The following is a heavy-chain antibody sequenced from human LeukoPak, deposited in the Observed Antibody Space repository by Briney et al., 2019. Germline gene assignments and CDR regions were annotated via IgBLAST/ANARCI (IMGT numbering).Heavy chain of an antibody. CDR3: ARGRYCSADICSGGDAFDI. Sequence: SETLSLTCTVSGGSINNYYWSWIRQPAGKGLEWIGRIYTRGSTNYNPSLKSRVTMSVDTSKNQFSLKLSSVTAADAAVYYCARGRYCSADICSGGDAFDIWGRGTMVSVSS. J-gene: IGHJ3*02. V-gene: IGHV4-4*07. D-gene: IGHD2-15*01. CDR2: IYTRGST. CDR1: GGSINNYY.